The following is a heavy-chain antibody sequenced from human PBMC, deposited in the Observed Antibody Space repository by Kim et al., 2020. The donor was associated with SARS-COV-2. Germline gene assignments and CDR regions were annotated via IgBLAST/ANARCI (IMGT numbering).Heavy chain of an antibody. Sequence: SFQGQVTISADKSISTAYLQWSSLKASDTAMYYCARYYYGSGSPYWYFDLWGRGTLVTVSS. V-gene: IGHV5-51*01. D-gene: IGHD3-10*01. J-gene: IGHJ2*01. CDR3: ARYYYGSGSPYWYFDL.